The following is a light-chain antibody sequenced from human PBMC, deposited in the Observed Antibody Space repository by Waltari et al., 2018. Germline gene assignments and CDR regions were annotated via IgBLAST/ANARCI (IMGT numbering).Light chain of an antibody. J-gene: IGKJ3*01. CDR2: WAS. CDR1: KSILYSSDNKNY. V-gene: IGKV4-1*01. Sequence: DIVMTQSPDSLAVSLGERAPINCKSSKSILYSSDNKNYLAWYQQKPGQPPKLLIYWASTRESGVPDRFTGSGSGTDFTLTISSLQAEDVAAYYCQQYYNLPLTFGPGTKVDIK. CDR3: QQYYNLPLT.